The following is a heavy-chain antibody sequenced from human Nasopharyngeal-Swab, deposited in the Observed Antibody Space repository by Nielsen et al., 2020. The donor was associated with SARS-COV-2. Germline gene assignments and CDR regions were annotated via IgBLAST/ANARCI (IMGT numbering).Heavy chain of an antibody. J-gene: IGHJ3*02. CDR3: ARGPRQWLVQDAFEI. D-gene: IGHD6-19*01. CDR2: IWYDGSNK. CDR1: GFTFSSYG. V-gene: IGHV3-33*01. Sequence: GESLKISCAASGFTFSSYGMHWVRQAPGKGLEWVAVIWYDGSNKYYADSVKGRFTISRDNSKNTLYLQMNSLRAEDTAVYYCARGPRQWLVQDAFEIWGQGTMVTVSS.